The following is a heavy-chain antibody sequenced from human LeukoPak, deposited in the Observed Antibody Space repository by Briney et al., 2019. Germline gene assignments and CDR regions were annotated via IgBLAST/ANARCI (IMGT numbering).Heavy chain of an antibody. Sequence: PGRSLRLSCAASGFTFDDYAMHWVRQTPGKGLEWVSGISWNSGSMDYGDSVKGRFTISRDNAKNSLSLQMNSLKVEDTALYYCAKGRWLGELESWGQGTLVTVSS. CDR2: ISWNSGSM. J-gene: IGHJ5*02. D-gene: IGHD3-10*01. CDR3: AKGRWLGELES. V-gene: IGHV3-9*01. CDR1: GFTFDDYA.